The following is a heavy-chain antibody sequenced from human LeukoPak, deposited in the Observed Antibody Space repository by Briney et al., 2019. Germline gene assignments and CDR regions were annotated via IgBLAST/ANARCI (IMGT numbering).Heavy chain of an antibody. Sequence: PGGSLRLSCAVSGFTVNDNYMSWVRQAPGKGLEWVSVIYSGGSTYYADSVKARFTISRDNFKNILYLQMNSLRVEDTGVYYCARDREVYCSGGSCSDFDYWGQGTLVTVSS. CDR2: IYSGGST. J-gene: IGHJ4*02. CDR3: ARDREVYCSGGSCSDFDY. D-gene: IGHD2-15*01. V-gene: IGHV3-66*01. CDR1: GFTVNDNY.